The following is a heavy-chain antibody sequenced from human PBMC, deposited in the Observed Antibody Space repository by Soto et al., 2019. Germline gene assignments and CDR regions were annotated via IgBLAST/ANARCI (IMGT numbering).Heavy chain of an antibody. Sequence: SETLSLTCTVSGGSISSSSYYWGWIRQPPGKGLEWIGSIYYSGSTYYNPSLKSRVTISVDTSKNQFSLKLSSVTAADTAVYYCAGRYYDILTGFGNAFDIWGQGTMVTVSS. CDR2: IYYSGST. D-gene: IGHD3-9*01. CDR3: AGRYYDILTGFGNAFDI. J-gene: IGHJ3*02. CDR1: GGSISSSSYY. V-gene: IGHV4-39*01.